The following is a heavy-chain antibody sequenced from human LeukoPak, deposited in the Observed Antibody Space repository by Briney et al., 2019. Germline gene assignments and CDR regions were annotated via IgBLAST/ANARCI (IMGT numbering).Heavy chain of an antibody. CDR2: IIPILGIA. CDR3: AGGSGSYQGYDAFDI. D-gene: IGHD1-26*01. Sequence: GASVKVSCKASGGTFSSYAISWVRQAPGQELEWMGRIIPILGIANYAQKFQGRVTIAADKSTSTAYMELSSLRSEDTAVYYCAGGSGSYQGYDAFDIWGQGTMVTVSS. V-gene: IGHV1-69*04. CDR1: GGTFSSYA. J-gene: IGHJ3*02.